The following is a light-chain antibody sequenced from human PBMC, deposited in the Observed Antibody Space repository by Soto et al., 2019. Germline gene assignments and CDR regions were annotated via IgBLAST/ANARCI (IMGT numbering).Light chain of an antibody. Sequence: DIQMTQCPSSVSASVGDRVTITCRASQGISSWLASYQQKPGKAPKLLIYAASSLQSGGPSRFSGSGSGTDFTLTISSLQPEGFATYYCQQANSFPWTFGQGTKVDI. CDR2: AAS. V-gene: IGKV1-12*01. CDR1: QGISSW. CDR3: QQANSFPWT. J-gene: IGKJ1*01.